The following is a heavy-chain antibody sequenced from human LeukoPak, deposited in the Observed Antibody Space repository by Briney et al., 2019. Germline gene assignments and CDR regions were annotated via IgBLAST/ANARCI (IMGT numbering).Heavy chain of an antibody. CDR1: GGTFSSYA. J-gene: IGHJ5*02. CDR3: ARAISSYGSGDDWFDP. V-gene: IGHV1-69*04. Sequence: ASVKVSCKASGGTFSSYAISWVRQAPGQGLEWMGRIIPILGIANYAQKFQGRVTITADKSTSTAYMELSSLRSEDTAVYYCARAISSYGSGDDWFDPWGQGTLVTVSS. D-gene: IGHD3-10*01. CDR2: IIPILGIA.